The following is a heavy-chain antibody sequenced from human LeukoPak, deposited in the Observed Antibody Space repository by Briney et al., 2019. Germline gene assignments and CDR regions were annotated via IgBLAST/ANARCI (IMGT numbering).Heavy chain of an antibody. J-gene: IGHJ4*02. CDR1: GFTFSSFD. Sequence: GGSLRLSCAASGFTFSSFDMHWVRQPTGQGLEWVSTIGTASDTYYPGSVEGRFTISRDNSKNTLYLQMNSLRAEDTAVYYCAKEDTYYYDSSGHDYWGQGTLVTVSS. V-gene: IGHV3-13*01. CDR3: AKEDTYYYDSSGHDY. CDR2: IGTASDT. D-gene: IGHD3-22*01.